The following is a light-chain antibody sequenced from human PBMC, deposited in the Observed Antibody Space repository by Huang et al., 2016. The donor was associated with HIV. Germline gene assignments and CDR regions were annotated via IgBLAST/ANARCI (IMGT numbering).Light chain of an antibody. J-gene: IGKJ4*01. CDR2: GSS. CDR3: HQYNNWLLS. V-gene: IGKV3-15*01. CDR1: RSVSTN. Sequence: EIVMTQSPATLSVSPGQRVTLSCRANRSVSTNLAWYQQRHGQAPRLLISGSSTRAPGIPARFSGSWSGTDFSLTISSLQSEDFALYYCHQYNNWLLSFGGGTRV.